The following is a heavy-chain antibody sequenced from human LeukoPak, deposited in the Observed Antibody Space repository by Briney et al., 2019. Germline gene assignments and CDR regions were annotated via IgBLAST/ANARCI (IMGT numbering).Heavy chain of an antibody. D-gene: IGHD1-1*01. CDR3: ARVAKERVGGVYYFDY. V-gene: IGHV3-13*01. CDR2: IGTAGDT. CDR1: GSTFSDYD. J-gene: IGHJ4*02. Sequence: GGSLRLSCAASGSTFSDYDMYWVRQATGKGLEWVSAIGTAGDTYYTGSVKGRFTISRENAKNSLYLQMNSLRAGDTAVYYCARVAKERVGGVYYFDYWGQGTLVTVSS.